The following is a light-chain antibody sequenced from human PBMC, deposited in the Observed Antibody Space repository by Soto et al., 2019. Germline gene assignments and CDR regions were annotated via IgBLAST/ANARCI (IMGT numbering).Light chain of an antibody. V-gene: IGKV3-20*01. CDR3: QYYGSSPWT. CDR2: SAF. Sequence: EIVLTQSPGTLSLSPGERGTLSCRHSQSNSRNYLPWTQQKPGQAPRPLIYSAFSRGTGIPDRLSGSGSGTDFTLTISRLEPEDFAVYYCQYYGSSPWTFGQGTKVEIK. J-gene: IGKJ1*01. CDR1: QSNSRNY.